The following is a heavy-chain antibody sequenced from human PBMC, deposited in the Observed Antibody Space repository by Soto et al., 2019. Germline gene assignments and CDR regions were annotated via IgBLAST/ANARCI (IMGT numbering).Heavy chain of an antibody. J-gene: IGHJ4*02. V-gene: IGHV3-30-3*01. CDR2: ISYDGSNK. CDR1: GFTFSSYA. Sequence: PGGSLRLSCAASGFTFSSYAMHWVRQAPGKGLEWVAVISYDGSNKYYADSVKGRFTISRDNSKNTLYLQMNSLRAEDTAVYYCARDWSDSSGWYGDFDYWGQGTLVTVSS. D-gene: IGHD6-19*01. CDR3: ARDWSDSSGWYGDFDY.